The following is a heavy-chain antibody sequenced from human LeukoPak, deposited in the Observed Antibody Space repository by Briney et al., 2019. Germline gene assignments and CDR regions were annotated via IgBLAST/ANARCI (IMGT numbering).Heavy chain of an antibody. Sequence: PSEALSLTCTVSGGSISSYYWSWIRQPPGKGLEWIGYIYYSGSTNYNPSLKSRVTISVDTSKNQLSLKLSSVTAADTAVYYCARSLGLVVPAAQYYYYYGMDVWGQGTTVTVSS. CDR2: IYYSGST. J-gene: IGHJ6*02. V-gene: IGHV4-59*01. D-gene: IGHD2-2*01. CDR1: GGSISSYY. CDR3: ARSLGLVVPAAQYYYYYGMDV.